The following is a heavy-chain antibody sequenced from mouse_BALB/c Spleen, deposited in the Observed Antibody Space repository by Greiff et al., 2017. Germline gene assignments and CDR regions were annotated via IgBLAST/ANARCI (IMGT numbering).Heavy chain of an antibody. CDR3: ARDMDGDYDTMGY. CDR2: ISYDGSN. J-gene: IGHJ4*01. D-gene: IGHD2-13*01. Sequence: VQLQQSGPGLVKPSQSLSLTCSVTGYSITSGYYWNWIRQFPGNKLEWMGYISYDGSNNYNPSLKNRISITRDTSKNQFFLKLSSVTTEDTATYYCARDMDGDYDTMGYRGQEASVTVSS. V-gene: IGHV3-6*02. CDR1: GYSITSGYY.